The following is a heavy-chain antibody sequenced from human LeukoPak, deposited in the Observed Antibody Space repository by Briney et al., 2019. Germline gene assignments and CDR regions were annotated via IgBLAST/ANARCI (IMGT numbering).Heavy chain of an antibody. V-gene: IGHV1-8*01. J-gene: IGHJ4*02. D-gene: IGHD3-10*01. CDR1: GYTITSYD. Sequence: ASVKVSCKASGYTITSYDINWVRQATGQGLEWMGWMNPNSGNTGYAQKFQGRVTMTRNTSISTAYMELSSLRSEDSAVYYCARGLVNYGSGTYFDYWGQGTLVTVSS. CDR3: ARGLVNYGSGTYFDY. CDR2: MNPNSGNT.